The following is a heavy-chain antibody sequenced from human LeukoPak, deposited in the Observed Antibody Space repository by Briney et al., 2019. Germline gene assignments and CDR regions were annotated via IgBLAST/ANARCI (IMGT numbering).Heavy chain of an antibody. V-gene: IGHV3-48*03. Sequence: GGSLRLSCAASGFTFSSYEMNWVRQAPGKGLEWVSYISSSGSTIYYADSVKGRFTISRDNAKNSLYLQMNSLRAEDTAVYYCAGVNLMGFWSGYSVDSWGQGTLVTVSS. CDR1: GFTFSSYE. CDR3: AGVNLMGFWSGYSVDS. J-gene: IGHJ4*02. CDR2: ISSSGSTI. D-gene: IGHD3-3*01.